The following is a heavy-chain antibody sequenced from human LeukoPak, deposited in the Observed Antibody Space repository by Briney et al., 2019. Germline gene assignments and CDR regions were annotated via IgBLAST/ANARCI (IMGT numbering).Heavy chain of an antibody. CDR2: IYYTGST. Sequence: SETLSLTCTVSGGSIISYYWSWIRQPPGKGLEWIGYIYYTGSTNYKPSLKSRVTISVETSKNQFSLNLSSVTAADTAVYYCARGRLARSPYFDYWGQGTLVTVSS. CDR3: ARGRLARSPYFDY. CDR1: GGSIISYY. V-gene: IGHV4-59*01. J-gene: IGHJ4*02. D-gene: IGHD6-19*01.